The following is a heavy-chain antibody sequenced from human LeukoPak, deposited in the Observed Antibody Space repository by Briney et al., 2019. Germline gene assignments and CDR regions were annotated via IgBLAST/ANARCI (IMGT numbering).Heavy chain of an antibody. CDR2: ISNSGDGT. CDR1: GFTFSNYA. Sequence: GGSVRLSCAASGFTFSNYAMSWVRQAPGKGLEWVSLISNSGDGTYYTDSVKGRFTISRDNSKRTLYLQMNSLRVEDTAVYYCAKGRGGNDYWGQGTRVTVSS. V-gene: IGHV3-23*01. D-gene: IGHD3-10*01. CDR3: AKGRGGNDY. J-gene: IGHJ4*02.